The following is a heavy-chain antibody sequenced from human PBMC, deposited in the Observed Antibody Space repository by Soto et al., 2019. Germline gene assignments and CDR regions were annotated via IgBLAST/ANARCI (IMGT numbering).Heavy chain of an antibody. CDR3: ARSSYYDFWSSYPVGYYMDV. CDR2: IYPGDSDT. D-gene: IGHD3-3*01. CDR1: GYSFTSYW. Sequence: GESLKISCKGSGYSFTSYWIGWVRQMPGKGLEWMGIIYPGDSDTRYSPSFQGQVTISADKSISTAYLQWSSLKASDTAMYYCARSSYYDFWSSYPVGYYMDVWGKGTTVTVSS. J-gene: IGHJ6*03. V-gene: IGHV5-51*01.